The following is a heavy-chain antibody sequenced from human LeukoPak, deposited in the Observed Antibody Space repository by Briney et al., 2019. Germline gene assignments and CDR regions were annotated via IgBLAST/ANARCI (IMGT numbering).Heavy chain of an antibody. CDR1: GYTFTSYD. V-gene: IGHV1-8*01. Sequence: ASVKVSCTASGYTFTSYDINWVRQAPGQGLEWMGWMNPNSGNTGYAQKFQGRVTMTRNTSISTAYMELSSLRSEDTAVYYCAESRGHYYGMDVWGQGTTVTVSS. CDR2: MNPNSGNT. J-gene: IGHJ6*02. D-gene: IGHD5/OR15-5a*01. CDR3: AESRGHYYGMDV.